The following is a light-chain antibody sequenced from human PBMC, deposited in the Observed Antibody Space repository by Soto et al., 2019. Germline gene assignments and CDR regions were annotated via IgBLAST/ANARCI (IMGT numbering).Light chain of an antibody. CDR2: DVG. CDR3: SSYTCSSTPL. V-gene: IGLV2-14*01. Sequence: QSALTQPASVSGSPGRSITISCTGTSSDVGAYNYVSWYQQYPGKAPKLMIYDVGNRPSGVSNRFSGSKSGNTASLTISGLQAEDEADYYCSSYTCSSTPLFGGGTKVTVL. CDR1: SSDVGAYNY. J-gene: IGLJ2*01.